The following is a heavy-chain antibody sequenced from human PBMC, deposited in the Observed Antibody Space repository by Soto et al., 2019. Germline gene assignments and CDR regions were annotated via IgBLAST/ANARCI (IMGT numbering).Heavy chain of an antibody. V-gene: IGHV4-4*07. J-gene: IGHJ4*02. CDR1: GGSINSYW. CDR3: ARDIGSYAYGEGY. D-gene: IGHD3-10*01. Sequence: SETLSLTCIVSGGSINSYWWSWIRQPAGKGLEWIGRVYSSGTTDYNPSLNSRATMSVETSKNQFSLKLSSVTAADTAVYYCARDIGSYAYGEGYWGQGIQVTVSS. CDR2: VYSSGTT.